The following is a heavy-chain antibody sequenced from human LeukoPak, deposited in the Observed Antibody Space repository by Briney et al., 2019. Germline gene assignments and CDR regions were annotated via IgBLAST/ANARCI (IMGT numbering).Heavy chain of an antibody. CDR3: ARVGRAITAAGFGAFDI. CDR1: GFTFSDYY. V-gene: IGHV3-11*01. CDR2: IGSRDSTK. J-gene: IGHJ3*02. D-gene: IGHD6-13*01. Sequence: GRSLRLSCVASGFTFSDYYMSWIRQAPGKGLEWVSYIGSRDSTKYYADSVKGRFTISRDNAKNSLYLQINGLRAEDTAIYYCARVGRAITAAGFGAFDIWGQGTMVTVSS.